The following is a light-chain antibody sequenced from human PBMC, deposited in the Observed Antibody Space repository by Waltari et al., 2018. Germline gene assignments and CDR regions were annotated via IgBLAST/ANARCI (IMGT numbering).Light chain of an antibody. V-gene: IGLV2-8*01. CDR1: SNDVGGFNY. CDR3: SSYAGSNTYA. CDR2: EVS. Sequence: QSALTQPPSASGSPGQSVTISCSGTSNDVGGFNYVYWYQQHPGKAHKVVLYEVSKRPSGVPDRFSGSKSGNTASLTVSGLQADDEADYYCSSYAGSNTYAFGTGTRVTVL. J-gene: IGLJ1*01.